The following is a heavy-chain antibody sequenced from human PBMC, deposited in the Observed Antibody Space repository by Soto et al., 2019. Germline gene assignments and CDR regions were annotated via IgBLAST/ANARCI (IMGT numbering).Heavy chain of an antibody. CDR2: ISYEGSNK. D-gene: IGHD3-16*01. CDR3: AKDGGNGLRVPYYMDV. J-gene: IGHJ6*03. CDR1: GFTFSSYG. V-gene: IGHV3-30*18. Sequence: GGSLRLSCAASGFTFSSYGMHWVRQAPGKGLEWVAVISYEGSNKYYADSEKGRFTISRDNSKNTLYLKMNSLRAEDTAVYYCAKDGGNGLRVPYYMDVWGKGTTVTVSS.